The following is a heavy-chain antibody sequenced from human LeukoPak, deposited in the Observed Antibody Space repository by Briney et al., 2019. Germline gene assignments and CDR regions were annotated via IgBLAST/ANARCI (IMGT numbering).Heavy chain of an antibody. V-gene: IGHV3-9*01. Sequence: PGRSLSLSYAASGFTFDDYAMHTVRHAPGKRLEWVSGISWNSGNTGYADSVKGRFTISRDNAKNSLYLQMNSLTVDDTAVYYCTSGIGTYDYWGLGAQVTVSS. CDR3: TSGIGTYDY. D-gene: IGHD2-15*01. J-gene: IGHJ4*02. CDR1: GFTFDDYA. CDR2: ISWNSGNT.